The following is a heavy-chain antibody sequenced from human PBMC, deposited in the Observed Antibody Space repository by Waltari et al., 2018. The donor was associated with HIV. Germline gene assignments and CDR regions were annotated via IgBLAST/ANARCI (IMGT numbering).Heavy chain of an antibody. V-gene: IGHV3-7*01. J-gene: IGHJ4*02. CDR2: IKQDGSEK. CDR1: GFTFSSYW. Sequence: EVQLVESGGGLVQPGGSLRLSCAASGFTFSSYWLSWVRQARGKGLEWVANIKQDGSEKNYLDSVKGRFTISRDNAKNSLYLQMNSLRVEDTAVYYCARPIGRGQDYWGQGTLVTVSS. CDR3: ARPIGRGQDY.